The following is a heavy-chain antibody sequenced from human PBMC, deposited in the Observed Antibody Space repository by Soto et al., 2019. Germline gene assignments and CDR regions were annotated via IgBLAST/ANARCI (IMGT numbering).Heavy chain of an antibody. CDR1: GGTFSSYT. V-gene: IGHV1-69*04. Sequence: GASVKVSCKASGGTFSSYTISWVRQAPGQGLEWMGRIIPILGIANYAQKFQGRVTITADKSTSTAYMELSSLRSEDTAVYYCARDVGTGRIAARRWGYDPWGQGTLVTVSS. D-gene: IGHD6-6*01. CDR2: IIPILGIA. CDR3: ARDVGTGRIAARRWGYDP. J-gene: IGHJ5*02.